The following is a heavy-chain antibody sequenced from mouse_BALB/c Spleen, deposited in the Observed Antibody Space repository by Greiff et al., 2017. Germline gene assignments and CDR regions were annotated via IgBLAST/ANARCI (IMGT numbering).Heavy chain of an antibody. J-gene: IGHJ4*01. CDR2: ISSGSSTI. Sequence: EVQGVESGGGLVQPGGSRKLSCAASGFTFSSFGMHWVRQAPEKGLEWVAYISSGSSTIYYADTVKGRFTISRDNPKNTLFLQMTSLRSEDTAMYYCARWPTILLSEIAMDYWGQGTSVTVSS. CDR3: ARWPTILLSEIAMDY. CDR1: GFTFSSFG. V-gene: IGHV5-17*02. D-gene: IGHD2-1*01.